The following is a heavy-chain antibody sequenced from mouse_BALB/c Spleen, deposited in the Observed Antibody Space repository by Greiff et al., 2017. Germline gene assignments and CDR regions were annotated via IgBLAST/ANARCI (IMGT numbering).Heavy chain of an antibody. Sequence: VHLVESGPQLVRPGASVKISCKASGYSFTSYWMHWVKQRPGQGLEWIGMIDPSDSETRLNQKFKDKATLTVDKSSSTAYMQLSSPTSEDSAVYYCARGGQLGLRYAMDYWGQGTSVTVSS. CDR3: ARGGQLGLRYAMDY. J-gene: IGHJ4*01. V-gene: IGHV1S126*01. CDR1: GYSFTSYW. D-gene: IGHD3-2*01. CDR2: IDPSDSET.